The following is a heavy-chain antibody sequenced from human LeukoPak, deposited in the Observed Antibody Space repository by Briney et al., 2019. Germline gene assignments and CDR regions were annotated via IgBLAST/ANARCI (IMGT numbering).Heavy chain of an antibody. CDR2: ISAYNGYT. J-gene: IGHJ4*02. D-gene: IGHD2-2*01. V-gene: IGHV1-18*01. CDR3: ATPFCSSSNCYAGRLAY. CDR1: GYPFTSYG. Sequence: GASVKVSCKASGYPFTSYGISWVRQASGQGLEWMGWISAYNGYTNYAQKVQGRVTMTTDTSTSTAYMELRSLRSDDTAVYFCATPFCSSSNCYAGRLAYWGQGTLVTVSS.